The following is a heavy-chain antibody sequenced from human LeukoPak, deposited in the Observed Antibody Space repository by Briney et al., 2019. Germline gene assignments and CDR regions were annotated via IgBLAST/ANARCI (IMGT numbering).Heavy chain of an antibody. V-gene: IGHV1-8*03. D-gene: IGHD3-10*01. J-gene: IGHJ4*02. Sequence: ASVKVSCKASGYTFTSYDINWVRQATGQGLEWMGWMNPNRGNTGYAQKFQGRVTITRNTSISTAYMELSSLRSEDTAVYYCARGQRITMVRGVIIGYYFDYWSQGTLVTVSS. CDR2: MNPNRGNT. CDR1: GYTFTSYD. CDR3: ARGQRITMVRGVIIGYYFDY.